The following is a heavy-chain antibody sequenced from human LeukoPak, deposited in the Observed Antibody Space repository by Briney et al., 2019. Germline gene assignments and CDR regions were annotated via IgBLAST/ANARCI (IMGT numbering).Heavy chain of an antibody. CDR1: GFTFGDYA. D-gene: IGHD6-19*01. J-gene: IGHJ4*02. V-gene: IGHV3-49*04. CDR2: IRSKAYGGTT. Sequence: GGSLRLSCTASGFTFGDYAMSWVRQAPGKGLEGGGFIRSKAYGGTTEYAASVKGRFTISRDDSKSIAYLQMNSLKTEDTAVYYCKVGSGWSFDYWGQGTLVTVSS. CDR3: KVGSGWSFDY.